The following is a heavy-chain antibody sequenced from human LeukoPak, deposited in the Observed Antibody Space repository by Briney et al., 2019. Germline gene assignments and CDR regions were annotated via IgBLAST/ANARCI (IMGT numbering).Heavy chain of an antibody. CDR1: GGTFSSYA. D-gene: IGHD2-2*02. CDR3: ARDIVVVPAAITYYYYMDV. Sequence: SVKVSFKPSGGTFSSYAISWVRQAPGQGLEWMGGIIPIFGTANYAQKFQGRVTITADESTSTAYMELSSLRSEVTAVYYCARDIVVVPAAITYYYYMDVWGEGSTVTLSS. V-gene: IGHV1-69*13. J-gene: IGHJ6*03. CDR2: IIPIFGTA.